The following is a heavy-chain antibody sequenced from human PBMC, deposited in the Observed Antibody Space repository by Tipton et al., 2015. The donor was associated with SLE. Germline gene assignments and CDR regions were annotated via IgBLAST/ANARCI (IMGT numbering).Heavy chain of an antibody. D-gene: IGHD5-12*01. J-gene: IGHJ4*02. CDR2: IKQDGSEK. CDR3: ASLSGFDSLCDF. Sequence: SLRLSCAASGFTFSGYWMTWVRQAPGKGLEWVANIKQDGSEKYYVESVKGRFTISRDNAKTSLYLQMNSLRADDTGVYYCASLSGFDSLCDFWGQGSLVTVSA. CDR1: GFTFSGYW. V-gene: IGHV3-7*01.